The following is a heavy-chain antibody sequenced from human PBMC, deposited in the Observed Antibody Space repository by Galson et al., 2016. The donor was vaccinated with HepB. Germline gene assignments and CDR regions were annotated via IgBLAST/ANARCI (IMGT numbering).Heavy chain of an antibody. Sequence: SLRLSCAASGFTFSGSALHWVRQASGKGLEWVSVISKDGRIKNYAESEKGRFTISRDNSKNTLYLQMNTLRVEDTAVYYCAKEDGGSGSYLEYWGQGTLVTVSS. CDR3: AKEDGGSGSYLEY. CDR2: ISKDGRIK. CDR1: GFTFSGSA. J-gene: IGHJ4*02. V-gene: IGHV3-30*04. D-gene: IGHD3-10*01.